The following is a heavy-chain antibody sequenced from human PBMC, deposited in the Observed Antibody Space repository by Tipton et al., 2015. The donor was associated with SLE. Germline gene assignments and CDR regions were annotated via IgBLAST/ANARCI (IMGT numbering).Heavy chain of an antibody. CDR2: VYTSGGT. D-gene: IGHD2-21*01. CDR3: AGPIRQDGFDI. J-gene: IGHJ3*02. V-gene: IGHV4-61*09. CDR1: GASISSGSYY. Sequence: TLSLTCSVSGASISSGSYYWSWVRQPAGKGLEWIGHVYTSGGTNYNPSLESRVTISLDTSKNQFSLKLSSVTAADTAVYYCAGPIRQDGFDIWGQGTMVTVSS.